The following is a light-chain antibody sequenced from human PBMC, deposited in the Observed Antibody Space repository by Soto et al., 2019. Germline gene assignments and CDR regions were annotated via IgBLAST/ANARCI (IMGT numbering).Light chain of an antibody. Sequence: DIVMTQSPLSLPVTPGETASISCRSSQTLLYRNGNNYLNWYLQKPGQSPQLLIFLASTRASVVPDRFSGSGSVTDFTLRISGVEAEDVVVYYCMQALQSPATFGGGTKVEIK. J-gene: IGKJ4*01. V-gene: IGKV2-28*01. CDR2: LAS. CDR1: QTLLYRNGNNY. CDR3: MQALQSPAT.